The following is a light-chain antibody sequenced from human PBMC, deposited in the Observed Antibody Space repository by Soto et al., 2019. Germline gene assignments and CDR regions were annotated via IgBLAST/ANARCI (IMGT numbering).Light chain of an antibody. CDR1: QYINSN. J-gene: IGKJ4*01. Sequence: DIVMTQSPATLSESPGERVTLSCRASQYINSNLAWYQQKPGQPPRLLIYDATSRATGIPSRFSGSGSGTDFTLTIISPQSEDFAVYFCQQYHDWPPLTFGGGTKVEIK. V-gene: IGKV3D-15*01. CDR3: QQYHDWPPLT. CDR2: DAT.